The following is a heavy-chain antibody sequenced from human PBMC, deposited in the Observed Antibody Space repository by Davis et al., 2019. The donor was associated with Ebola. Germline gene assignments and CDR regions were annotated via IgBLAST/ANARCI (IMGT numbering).Heavy chain of an antibody. J-gene: IGHJ6*02. Sequence: SVKVSCKASGGTFSSYTISWVRQAPGQGLEWMGRIIPILGIANYAQKFQGRVTITADKSTSTAYMELSSLRSEDTAVYYCAGGVVVAATLVYYYYGMDVWGQGTMVTV. V-gene: IGHV1-69*02. D-gene: IGHD2-15*01. CDR2: IIPILGIA. CDR1: GGTFSSYT. CDR3: AGGVVVAATLVYYYYGMDV.